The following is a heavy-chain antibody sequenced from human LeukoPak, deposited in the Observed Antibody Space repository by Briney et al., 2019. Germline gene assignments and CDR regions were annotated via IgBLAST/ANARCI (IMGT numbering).Heavy chain of an antibody. CDR3: ARHVVGATVDY. D-gene: IGHD1-26*01. J-gene: IGHJ4*02. CDR2: IYYSGIT. CDR1: GGPISRGVYC. Sequence: PSETLSLTCTVSGGPISRGVYCWAWIRQPPGRGLEWIGSIYYSGITYYNPSLKSRVTISVDTSKNQFSLKLSSVTAADTAIYYCARHVVGATVDYWGQGTLVTVSS. V-gene: IGHV4-39*01.